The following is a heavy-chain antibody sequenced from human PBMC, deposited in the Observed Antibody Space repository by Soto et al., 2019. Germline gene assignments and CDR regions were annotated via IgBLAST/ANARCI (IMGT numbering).Heavy chain of an antibody. CDR2: TYHSGTT. Sequence: QVQLQESGPGLVQPSGTLSLTCAVSGDSINNSHWWSWVRQTPGKGLEWIGETYHSGTTNYNPSLKTRVTIPIDKSKNKFSLKMNAVTAADTAVDYCAREVNSSPARGPNWFDPWCQGTLVTVSS. CDR1: GDSINNSHW. CDR3: AREVNSSPARGPNWFDP. J-gene: IGHJ5*02. D-gene: IGHD6-13*01. V-gene: IGHV4-4*02.